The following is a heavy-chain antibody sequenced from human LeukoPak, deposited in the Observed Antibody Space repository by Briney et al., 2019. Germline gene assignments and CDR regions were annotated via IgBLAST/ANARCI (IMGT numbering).Heavy chain of an antibody. CDR1: GGSISSSNYY. D-gene: IGHD6-13*01. Sequence: SETLSLTCTVSGGSISSSNYYWAWIRQPPGKGLEWLGSVYYSGSTYYNPSLKSRVTISVDTSKNQLSLNLSSVTAADSAVYYCASPKYAYSSSWYYFDYWGQGTLVTVSS. CDR2: VYYSGST. V-gene: IGHV4-39*01. J-gene: IGHJ4*02. CDR3: ASPKYAYSSSWYYFDY.